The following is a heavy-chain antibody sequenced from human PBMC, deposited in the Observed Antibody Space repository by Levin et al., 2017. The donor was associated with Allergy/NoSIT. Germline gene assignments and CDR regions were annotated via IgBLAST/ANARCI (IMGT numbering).Heavy chain of an antibody. J-gene: IGHJ2*01. CDR2: FYSGGSSGST. D-gene: IGHD3-16*01. Sequence: SCAVSGFTVSTNYMSWVRQAPGKGLEWVSVFYSGGSSGSTFYADSVRGRFTISRDNSKNTLYLQMNSLRAEDTAVYYCARDRHNRGSWYFDLWGRGTLVTVSS. CDR3: ARDRHNRGSWYFDL. CDR1: GFTVSTNY. V-gene: IGHV3-53*01.